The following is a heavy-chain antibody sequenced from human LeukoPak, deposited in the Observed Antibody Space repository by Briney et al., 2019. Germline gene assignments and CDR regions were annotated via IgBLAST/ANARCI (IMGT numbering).Heavy chain of an antibody. J-gene: IGHJ5*02. CDR3: ARESRRAGTPLLSLQRQNWFDP. CDR1: GYTFTGYY. D-gene: IGHD4-11*01. Sequence: ASVKVSCKASGYTFTGYYMHWVRQAPGQGLEWMGWINPNSGGTNYAQKFQGRVTMARDTSISTAYMELSRLRSHDTAVYYCARESRRAGTPLLSLQRQNWFDPWGQGTLVTVSS. CDR2: INPNSGGT. V-gene: IGHV1-2*02.